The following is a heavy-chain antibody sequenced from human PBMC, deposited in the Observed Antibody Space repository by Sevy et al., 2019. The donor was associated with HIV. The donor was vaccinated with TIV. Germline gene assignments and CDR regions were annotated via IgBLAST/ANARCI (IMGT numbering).Heavy chain of an antibody. CDR2: ISYDGSHK. D-gene: IGHD3-9*01. J-gene: IGHJ4*02. CDR3: SREGGYSIDWSPGNF. V-gene: IGHV3-30-3*01. Sequence: GGSLRLSCAASGFTFSTHAMHWVRQAPGKGLQWVSLISYDGSHKYYADSVKGRFTVSRDDSKNTVFLPLSSLRPEDTAVDDCSREGGYSIDWSPGNFWGQGTLVTVSS. CDR1: GFTFSTHA.